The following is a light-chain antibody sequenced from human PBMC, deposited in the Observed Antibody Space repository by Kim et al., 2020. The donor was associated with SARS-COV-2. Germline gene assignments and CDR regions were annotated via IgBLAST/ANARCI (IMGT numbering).Light chain of an antibody. CDR3: CSYAGSSSLV. CDR1: SSVVGGYNY. CDR2: GVT. Sequence: GQSVTISCTGTSSVVGGYNYVSWYQQHPGKAPKLMTYGVTERPSGVPDRFSGSESGNTASLTISGLQAEDEADYYCCSYAGSSSLVFGGGTQLTVL. J-gene: IGLJ3*02. V-gene: IGLV2-11*03.